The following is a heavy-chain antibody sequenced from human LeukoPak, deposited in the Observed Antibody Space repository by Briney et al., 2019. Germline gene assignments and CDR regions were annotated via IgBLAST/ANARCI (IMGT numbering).Heavy chain of an antibody. D-gene: IGHD5-12*01. Sequence: GASVKVSCKVSGYTLSELSMHWVRQAPGKGLEWMGGFDPEDGETIYAQKFQGRVTMTEDTSTDTAYMELSSLRSEDTAVYYCATVRYSGYDYRAGDNWGQGTLVTVSS. CDR2: FDPEDGET. CDR1: GYTLSELS. V-gene: IGHV1-24*01. CDR3: ATVRYSGYDYRAGDN. J-gene: IGHJ4*02.